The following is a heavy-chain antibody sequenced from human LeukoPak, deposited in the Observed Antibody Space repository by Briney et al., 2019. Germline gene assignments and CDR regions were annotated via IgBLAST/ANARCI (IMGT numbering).Heavy chain of an antibody. D-gene: IGHD4-23*01. CDR2: INGDGSLT. CDR1: GFTFSTYW. V-gene: IGHV3-74*01. Sequence: PGGSLRLSCVGTGFTFSTYWMHWVRQAPGKGLVWVSRINGDGSLTASADAVKGRFTISRDNPKNTLYLQMNSLRAEDTAVYYCTRPPPYGGNSGVLAYWGQGTLVTVSS. CDR3: TRPPPYGGNSGVLAY. J-gene: IGHJ4*02.